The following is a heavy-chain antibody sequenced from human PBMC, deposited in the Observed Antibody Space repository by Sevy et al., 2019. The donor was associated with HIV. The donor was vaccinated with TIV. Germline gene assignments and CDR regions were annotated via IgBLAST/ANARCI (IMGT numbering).Heavy chain of an antibody. V-gene: IGHV3-33*01. CDR2: IWYDGSNK. J-gene: IGHJ4*02. Sequence: GGSLRLSCAASGLTFSSYGMHWVRQAPGKGLEWVAVIWYDGSNKYYADSVKGRFTISRDNSKNTLYLQMNSLRAEDTAVYYCARDVSSVQGLYSYGLDYWGQGTLVTVSS. CDR1: GLTFSSYG. CDR3: ARDVSSVQGLYSYGLDY. D-gene: IGHD5-18*01.